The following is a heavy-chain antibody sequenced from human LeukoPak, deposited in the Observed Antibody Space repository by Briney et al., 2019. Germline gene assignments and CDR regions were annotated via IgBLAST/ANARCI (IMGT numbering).Heavy chain of an antibody. D-gene: IGHD5-12*01. CDR3: ARVSHSGYDYFY. CDR1: GFTFSSYE. J-gene: IGHJ4*02. CDR2: ISSSGSPI. V-gene: IGHV3-48*03. Sequence: GGSLRLSCAASGFTFSSYEMNWVRQAPGKGLEWVSYISSSGSPIYYADSVKGRFTISRDNAKNSLYLQMNSLRAEDTAVYYCARVSHSGYDYFYWGQGTLVTVSS.